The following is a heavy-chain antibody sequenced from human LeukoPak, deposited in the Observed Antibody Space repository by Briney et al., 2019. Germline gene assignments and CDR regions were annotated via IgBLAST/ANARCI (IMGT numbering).Heavy chain of an antibody. V-gene: IGHV3-7*01. CDR2: IKQDGSEN. CDR3: ARVGSSSWYGAFDI. D-gene: IGHD6-13*01. CDR1: GFTFSSYW. J-gene: IGHJ3*02. Sequence: GGSLRLSCAASGFTFSSYWMRWVRQAPGKGLEWVANIKQDGSENYYVATVKGRFTISRDNAKNSLYLQMNSLRDEDTAVYYCARVGSSSWYGAFDIWGQGTMVTVSS.